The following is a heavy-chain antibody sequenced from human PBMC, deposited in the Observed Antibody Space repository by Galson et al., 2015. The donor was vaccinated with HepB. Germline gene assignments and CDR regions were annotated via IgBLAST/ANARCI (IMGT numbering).Heavy chain of an antibody. CDR3: AVRRIPESSGWYQFDY. V-gene: IGHV3-30*04. J-gene: IGHJ4*02. D-gene: IGHD6-19*01. CDR1: GFTFSSYA. Sequence: SLRLSCAASGFTFSSYAMHWVRQAPGKGLEWVAVISYDGSNKYYADSVKGRFTISRDNSKNTLYLQMNSLRAEDTAVYYCAVRRIPESSGWYQFDYWGQGTLVTVSS. CDR2: ISYDGSNK.